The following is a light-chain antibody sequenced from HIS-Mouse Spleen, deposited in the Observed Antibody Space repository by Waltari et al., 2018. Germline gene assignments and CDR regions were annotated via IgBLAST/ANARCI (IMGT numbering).Light chain of an antibody. CDR3: QAWDSSSVV. CDR1: KLGDKY. CDR2: QDS. V-gene: IGLV3-1*01. Sequence: SYELTQPPSVSVSPGQTASITCSGDKLGDKYACWYQQEPGQSPVLVIYQDSKRPSGIPGRVSGSNSGNTATLTISGTQAMDEADYYCQAWDSSSVVFGGGTKLTVL. J-gene: IGLJ2*01.